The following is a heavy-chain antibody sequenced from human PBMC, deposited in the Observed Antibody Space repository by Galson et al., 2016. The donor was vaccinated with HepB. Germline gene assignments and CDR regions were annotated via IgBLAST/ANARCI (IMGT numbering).Heavy chain of an antibody. Sequence: LRLSCAASGFTFSNYAAHWVRQAPGKGLEWVATISYDGRNKFYADSVKGRFTISRDNSLNTLYLQMNSLRGEDTALYYCARELLGLDYWGRGTLVAVSS. CDR1: GFTFSNYA. CDR3: ARELLGLDY. V-gene: IGHV3-30*04. CDR2: ISYDGRNK. J-gene: IGHJ4*02. D-gene: IGHD2-8*02.